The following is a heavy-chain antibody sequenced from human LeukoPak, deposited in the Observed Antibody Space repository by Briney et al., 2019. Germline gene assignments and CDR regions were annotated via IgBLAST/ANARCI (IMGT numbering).Heavy chain of an antibody. CDR3: ARGPYSGYEVGWFDP. Sequence: NHGESLKISCKGSGYSFTNYWIGWVRQMPGKGLEWMGIIYPGDSDTRYSPSFQGQVTISADKSISTAYLQWSSLKASDTAMYYCARGPYSGYEVGWFDPWGQGTLVTVSS. CDR1: GYSFTNYW. V-gene: IGHV5-51*01. J-gene: IGHJ5*02. D-gene: IGHD5-12*01. CDR2: IYPGDSDT.